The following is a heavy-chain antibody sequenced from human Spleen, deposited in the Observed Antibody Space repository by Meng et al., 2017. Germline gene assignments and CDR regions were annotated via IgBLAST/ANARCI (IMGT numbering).Heavy chain of an antibody. CDR3: ARTADRGYSYGC. Sequence: PLQAAGAELVRRLVHPSRSRPLSGGPLRSSIYNWGWHRPPPGKGLEWIGSIYYSGGTYYNPSLKSRVTISVDTSKNQFSLKLSSVTAADTAVYYCARTADRGYSYGCWGQGTLVTVSS. CDR1: GGPLRSSIYN. D-gene: IGHD5-18*01. V-gene: IGHV4-39*07. CDR2: IYYSGGT. J-gene: IGHJ4*02.